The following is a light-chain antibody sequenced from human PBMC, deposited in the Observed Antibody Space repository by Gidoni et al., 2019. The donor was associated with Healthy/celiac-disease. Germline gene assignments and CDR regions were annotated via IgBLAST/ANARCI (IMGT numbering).Light chain of an antibody. V-gene: IGKV1-39*01. CDR3: QQSYRTPIT. Sequence: DIQITQSPSSLSASVGERVTITCRASQSISSYLKWYQQKPGKAPKLLIYAASSLPSRVPSRIGGSGSGTDFTLTISRVQPEDVATYYCQQSYRTPITFGQGTRLEIK. CDR2: AAS. J-gene: IGKJ5*01. CDR1: QSISSY.